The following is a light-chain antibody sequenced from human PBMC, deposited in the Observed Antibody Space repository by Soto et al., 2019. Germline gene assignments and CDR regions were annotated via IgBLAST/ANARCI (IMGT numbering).Light chain of an antibody. CDR3: NSYGGSNNWV. V-gene: IGLV2-8*01. CDR1: SSDVGGYND. J-gene: IGLJ3*02. Sequence: QSVLTQPPSASGSPGQSVAISCTGTSSDVGGYNDVSWYQQHPGKAPKLVIYEVTKRPSGVPDRFSGSKSGNTASLTVSGLQADDEADYYCNSYGGSNNWVFGGGTKLTVL. CDR2: EVT.